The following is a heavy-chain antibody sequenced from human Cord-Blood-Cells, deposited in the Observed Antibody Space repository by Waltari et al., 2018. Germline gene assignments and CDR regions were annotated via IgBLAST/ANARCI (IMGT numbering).Heavy chain of an antibody. V-gene: IGHV3-9*01. CDR2: ISWNSGSI. J-gene: IGHJ6*02. Sequence: EVQLVESGGGLVQPGRSLRLSCAASGFTFDDYAMHWVRPAPGKGLEWVSGISWNSGSIGYADSVKGRFTISRDNAKNSLYLQMNSLRAEDTALYYCAKDIDFGVVIIPVSGGYYYYGMDVWGQGTTVTVSS. CDR3: AKDIDFGVVIIPVSGGYYYYGMDV. D-gene: IGHD3-3*01. CDR1: GFTFDDYA.